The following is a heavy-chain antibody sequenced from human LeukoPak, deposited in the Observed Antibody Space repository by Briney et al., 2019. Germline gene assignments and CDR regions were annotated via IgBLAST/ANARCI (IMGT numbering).Heavy chain of an antibody. D-gene: IGHD2-2*01. Sequence: PSETLSLTYTVSGGSISSYYWSWIRQPPGKGLEWIGYIYYSGSTNYNPSLKSRVTISVDTSKNQFSLKLSSVTAADTAVYYCARPLYCSSTSCLNWFDPWGQGTLVTVSS. CDR2: IYYSGST. CDR3: ARPLYCSSTSCLNWFDP. J-gene: IGHJ5*02. CDR1: GGSISSYY. V-gene: IGHV4-59*08.